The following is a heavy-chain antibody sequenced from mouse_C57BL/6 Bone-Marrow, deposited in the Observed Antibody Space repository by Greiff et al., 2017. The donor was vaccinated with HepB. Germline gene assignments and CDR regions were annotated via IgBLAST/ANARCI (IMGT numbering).Heavy chain of an antibody. Sequence: EVQLQQSGPELVKPGASVKISCKASGYSFTGYYMNWVKQSPEKSLEWIGEINPSTGGTTYNQKFKAKATLTVDKSSSTAYMQLKSLTSEDSAVYYCARFPFYYDYDGGYAMDYWGQGTSVTVSS. CDR3: ARFPFYYDYDGGYAMDY. CDR2: INPSTGGT. V-gene: IGHV1-42*01. J-gene: IGHJ4*01. CDR1: GYSFTGYY. D-gene: IGHD2-4*01.